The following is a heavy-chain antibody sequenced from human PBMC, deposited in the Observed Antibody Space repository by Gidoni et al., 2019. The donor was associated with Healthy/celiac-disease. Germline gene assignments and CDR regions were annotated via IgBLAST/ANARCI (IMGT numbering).Heavy chain of an antibody. CDR1: GGSISSSSYY. D-gene: IGHD6-19*01. J-gene: IGHJ4*02. V-gene: IGHV4-39*01. Sequence: QLQLQESGPGLVKPSATLSLTCTVSGGSISSSSYYWGWIRQPPGKGLEWIGSIYYSGSTYYNPSLKSRVTISVDTSKNQFSLKLSSVTAADTAVYYCARRDVGEQWLVRGAIDYWGQGTLVTVSS. CDR2: IYYSGST. CDR3: ARRDVGEQWLVRGAIDY.